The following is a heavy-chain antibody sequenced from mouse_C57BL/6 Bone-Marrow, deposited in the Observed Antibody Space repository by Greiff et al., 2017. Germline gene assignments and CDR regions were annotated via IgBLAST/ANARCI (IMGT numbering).Heavy chain of an antibody. CDR1: GYTFTSYW. Sequence: VQLQQPGAELVKPGASVKLSCKASGYTFTSYWMHWVKQRPGQGLEWIGMIHPNRGSTNYNEKFKSKATLTVDKSSSTAYMQLSSLTSEDSAVYYGARSLLYGLRDAYWGQGTLVTVSA. CDR3: ARSLLYGLRDAY. V-gene: IGHV1-64*01. CDR2: IHPNRGST. J-gene: IGHJ3*01. D-gene: IGHD1-1*01.